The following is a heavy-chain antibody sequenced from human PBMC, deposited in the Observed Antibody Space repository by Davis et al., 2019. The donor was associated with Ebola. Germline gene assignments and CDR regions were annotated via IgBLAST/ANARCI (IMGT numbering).Heavy chain of an antibody. D-gene: IGHD6-13*01. CDR2: ISSSSSYI. CDR3: ARERGTAAAAWFDP. CDR1: GFTFSSYS. J-gene: IGHJ5*02. V-gene: IGHV3-21*01. Sequence: GESLKISCAASGFTFSSYSMNWVRQAPGKGLEWVSSISSSSSYIYYADSVKGRFTISRDNAKNSLYLQMNSLRAEDTAAYYCARERGTAAAAWFDPWGQGTLATVSS.